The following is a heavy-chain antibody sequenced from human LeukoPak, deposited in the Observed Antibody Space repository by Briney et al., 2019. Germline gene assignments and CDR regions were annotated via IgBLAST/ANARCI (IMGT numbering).Heavy chain of an antibody. V-gene: IGHV3-53*01. Sequence: GGSLRLSCAASGFTVSSNYMSWVRQAPGKGLEWVSVIYSGGTTYYADSVKGRLTISRDNSKNTLYLQMNSLGAEDTAVYYCARVNYLWLRYFDYWGQGTLVTVSS. CDR2: IYSGGTT. D-gene: IGHD5-12*01. CDR1: GFTVSSNY. J-gene: IGHJ4*02. CDR3: ARVNYLWLRYFDY.